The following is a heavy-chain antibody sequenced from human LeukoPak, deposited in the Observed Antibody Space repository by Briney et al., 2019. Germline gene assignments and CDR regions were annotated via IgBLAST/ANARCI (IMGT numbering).Heavy chain of an antibody. CDR1: GGSISSYY. CDR2: IYYSGST. J-gene: IGHJ5*02. V-gene: IGHV4-59*01. CDR3: ARSRGYSGYDSGWFDP. D-gene: IGHD5-12*01. Sequence: SETLSLTCTVAGGSISSYYWSWIRQPPGKGLEWIGYIYYSGSTNYNPSLKSRVTISVDTSKNQFSLKLSSVTAADTAVYYCARSRGYSGYDSGWFDPWGQGTLVSVSS.